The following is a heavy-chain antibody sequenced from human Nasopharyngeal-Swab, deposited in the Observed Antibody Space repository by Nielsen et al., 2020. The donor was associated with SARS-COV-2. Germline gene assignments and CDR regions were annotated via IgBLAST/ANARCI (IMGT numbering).Heavy chain of an antibody. V-gene: IGHV1-18*04. CDR3: AREKKVLQGVWDN. CDR2: ISAYNGKR. Sequence: ASVKVSCKASGFTFSTYGFSWVRQAPGQGLEWMGWISAYNGKRDYAQKFQGRITMTTDTSTSTAYMELRSLRSDDTALYYCAREKKVLQGVWDNWGQGTLVTVSS. D-gene: IGHD3-10*01. CDR1: GFTFSTYG. J-gene: IGHJ4*02.